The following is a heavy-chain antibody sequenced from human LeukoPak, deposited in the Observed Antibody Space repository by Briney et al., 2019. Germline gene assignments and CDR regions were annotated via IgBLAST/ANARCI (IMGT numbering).Heavy chain of an antibody. D-gene: IGHD3-10*01. Sequence: GGSLRLSCAASGFPFDEYGISCVRLAPGKGLEWVSGVSWNGAYTEYADSVRGRFTISRDNAKKSLYLQMNSLRVDDTALYYCARRKGPYASGTYYDSWGQGTLVSVSS. CDR2: VSWNGAYT. CDR3: ARRKGPYASGTYYDS. J-gene: IGHJ4*02. V-gene: IGHV3-20*04. CDR1: GFPFDEYG.